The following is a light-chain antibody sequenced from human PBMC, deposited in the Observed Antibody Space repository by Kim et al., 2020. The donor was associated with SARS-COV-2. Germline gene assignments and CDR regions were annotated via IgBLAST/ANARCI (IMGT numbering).Light chain of an antibody. CDR1: QSISSY. J-gene: IGKJ2*01. V-gene: IGKV1-39*01. CDR2: AAS. CDR3: RQSYSTSYT. Sequence: DIQMTQSPSSLSASVGDRVTITCRASQSISSYLNWYQQKPGKAPKLLIYAASSLQSGVPSRFSGSGSGTDFTLTISSLQPEDFATYYCRQSYSTSYTFGRGTKLEI.